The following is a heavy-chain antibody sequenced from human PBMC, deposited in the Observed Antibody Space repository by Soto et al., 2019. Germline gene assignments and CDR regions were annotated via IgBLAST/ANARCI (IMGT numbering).Heavy chain of an antibody. D-gene: IGHD5-12*01. J-gene: IGHJ6*02. CDR1: GFTFSDYY. CDR2: ISSSSGST. CDR3: ARDRGGYDRLYYYHGMDV. V-gene: IGHV3-11*06. Sequence: LRLSCAASGFTFSDYYMSWIRQAPGKGLEYISYISSSSGSTNYADSVKGRFTISRDNAKNSLYLQMSSLRAEDTAVYYCARDRGGYDRLYYYHGMDVWGQGTLVTVSS.